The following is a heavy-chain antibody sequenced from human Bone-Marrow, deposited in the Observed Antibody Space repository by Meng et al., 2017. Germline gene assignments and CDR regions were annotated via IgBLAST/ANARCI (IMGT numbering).Heavy chain of an antibody. D-gene: IGHD1-20*01. CDR2: IYSGGST. J-gene: IGHJ5*02. Sequence: GGSLRLSCAASGFTVSSNYMSWVCQAPGKGLEWVSVIYSGGSTYYADSVKGRFTISRDNSKNTLYLQMNSLRAEDTAVYYCARVTGPSWFDPWGQGTLVTVSS. V-gene: IGHV3-66*02. CDR3: ARVTGPSWFDP. CDR1: GFTVSSNY.